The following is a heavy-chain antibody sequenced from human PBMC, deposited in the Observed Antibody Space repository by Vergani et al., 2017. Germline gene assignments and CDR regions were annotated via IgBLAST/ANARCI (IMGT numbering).Heavy chain of an antibody. J-gene: IGHJ4*02. V-gene: IGHV3-23*01. CDR2: VSGSGHTT. CDR1: GFTFTTYA. D-gene: IGHD2-21*01. Sequence: EVQVLESGGGLVQPGGSLRLSCSDSGFTFTTYAMVWVRQAPGEGLEWVSAVSGSGHTTFYADSVRGRLTISRDNSKNTMYLQMNSLRPEDTALYYCAKGRGFVSPDYWGQGTLVTVSS. CDR3: AKGRGFVSPDY.